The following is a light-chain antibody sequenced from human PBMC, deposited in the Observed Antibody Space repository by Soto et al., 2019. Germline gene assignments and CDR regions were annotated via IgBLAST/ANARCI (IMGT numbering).Light chain of an antibody. CDR1: QSISGTY. CDR3: QHSGDFRWT. J-gene: IGKJ1*01. CDR2: SAS. V-gene: IGKV3-20*01. Sequence: DTVLTQSPGTLSLTSGERATLSCRASQSISGTYLAWYQQKPGQSPRLLIYSASTRAPGIPDRFSGSGSGTDFTLTISRLEPEDFAVYYCQHSGDFRWTFGQGTKVEVK.